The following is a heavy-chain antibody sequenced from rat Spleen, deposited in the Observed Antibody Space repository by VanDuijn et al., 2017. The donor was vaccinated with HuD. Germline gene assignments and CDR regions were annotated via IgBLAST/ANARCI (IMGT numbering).Heavy chain of an antibody. V-gene: IGHV3-1*01. CDR3: ASITSNWNFDL. Sequence: EVQLQESGPGLVKPSQSISLTCSVTGYSITNNYWGWIRKFPGNEMEWIGHISYSGSSNYRPSLKSRISFSRDTSRNQFFLQLNSVTTEETATYYCASITSNWNFDLWGPGTMVTVSS. D-gene: IGHD1-10*01. J-gene: IGHJ1*01. CDR1: GYSITNNY. CDR2: ISYSGSS.